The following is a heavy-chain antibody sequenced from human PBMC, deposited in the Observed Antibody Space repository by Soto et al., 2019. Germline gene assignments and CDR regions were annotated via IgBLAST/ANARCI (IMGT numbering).Heavy chain of an antibody. CDR3: VGGVKSGWYSPLDY. D-gene: IGHD6-19*01. CDR2: ISNNGGNT. J-gene: IGHJ4*02. Sequence: EVQLVESGGGLVHPGGSLRLSCAASEFTFSNYAMHWVRQAPEKRLEYVPAISNNGGNTYYVDSVKGRFSISRDNSKNTLYLEMSSLRAEDMAVYYCVGGVKSGWYSPLDYWGQGTLVTVSS. V-gene: IGHV3-64*07. CDR1: EFTFSNYA.